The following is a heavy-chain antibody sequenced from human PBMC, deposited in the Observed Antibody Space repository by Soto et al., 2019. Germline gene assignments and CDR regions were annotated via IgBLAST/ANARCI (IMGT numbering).Heavy chain of an antibody. CDR3: ARDCSSTSCRGYFDY. D-gene: IGHD2-2*01. J-gene: IGHJ4*02. CDR1: GFTVSSNY. CDR2: IYSGGST. Sequence: GGSLRLSCAASGFTVSSNYMSWVRQAPGKGLEWVSVIYSGGSTYYADSMKGRFTISRDNSKNTLYLQMNSLRAEDTAVYYCARDCSSTSCRGYFDYWGQGTLVTVSS. V-gene: IGHV3-66*01.